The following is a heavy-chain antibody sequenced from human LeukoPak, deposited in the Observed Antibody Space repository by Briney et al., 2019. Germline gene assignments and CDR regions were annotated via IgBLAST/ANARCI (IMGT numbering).Heavy chain of an antibody. CDR1: GGSISSGGYY. CDR2: IYYSGST. J-gene: IGHJ6*02. D-gene: IGHD2-15*01. Sequence: SQTLSLTCTVSGGSISSGGYYWSWIRQHPGKGLEWIGYIYYSGSTYYNPSLKSRVTISVDTSKNQFSLKLSSVTAADTAVYYCARASLLYYYYYGMDVWGQGTTVTVSS. CDR3: ARASLLYYYYYGMDV. V-gene: IGHV4-31*03.